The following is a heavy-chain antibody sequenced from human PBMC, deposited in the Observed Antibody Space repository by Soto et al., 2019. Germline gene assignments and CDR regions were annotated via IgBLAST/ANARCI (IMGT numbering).Heavy chain of an antibody. V-gene: IGHV3-23*01. J-gene: IGHJ5*02. D-gene: IGHD3-3*01. CDR2: ISGSGGST. CDR3: ARSSGYYEGIRPYNWFEP. Sequence: SLRLSCASSSFTFTNDAMRWVLQPPLKLLECGSSISGSGGSTYYADSVKGRFTISRDNSKNTLYLQMKSLRAEDTAVYYCARSSGYYEGIRPYNWFEPWGQGTLVTVSS. CDR1: SFTFTNDA.